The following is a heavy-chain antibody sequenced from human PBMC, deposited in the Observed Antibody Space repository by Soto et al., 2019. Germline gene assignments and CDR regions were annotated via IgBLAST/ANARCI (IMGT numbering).Heavy chain of an antibody. V-gene: IGHV3-30-3*01. CDR3: ARVLGGMATVPFDY. D-gene: IGHD4-4*01. Sequence: QVQLVQSGAEVKKPGASVKVSCKASGYTFTGYYMHWVRQAPGTGLEWVAVISYDGSNKYYADSVKGRFTISRDNSKNTLYLQMNSLRTEDTAVYYCARVLGGMATVPFDYWGQGALVTVSS. CDR1: GYTFTGYY. J-gene: IGHJ4*02. CDR2: ISYDGSNK.